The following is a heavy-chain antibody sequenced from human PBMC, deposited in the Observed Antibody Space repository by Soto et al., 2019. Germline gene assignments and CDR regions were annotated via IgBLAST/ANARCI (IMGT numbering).Heavy chain of an antibody. CDR1: GFTFSSYG. V-gene: IGHV3-30*18. D-gene: IGHD6-13*01. CDR3: AKARIAAAGTALKD. Sequence: QVQLVESGGGVVQPGRSLRLSCAASGFTFSSYGMHWVRQAPGKGLEWVAVISYDGSNKYYADSVKGRFTISRDNSKNTLYLQMNSLRAEDTAVYYCAKARIAAAGTALKDWGQGILATVSS. J-gene: IGHJ4*02. CDR2: ISYDGSNK.